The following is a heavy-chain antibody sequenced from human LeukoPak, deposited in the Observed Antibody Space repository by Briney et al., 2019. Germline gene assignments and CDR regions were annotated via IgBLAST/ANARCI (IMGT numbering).Heavy chain of an antibody. CDR2: IYYSGST. V-gene: IGHV4-59*01. Sequence: SETLSLTCTVSGGSIINYYWSWIRQPPGKGLEWIGYIYYSGSTNYNPSLTSRVRISLDTSKNQFSLKLSSVTAADTAVYYCARGLTAVVTPGIWGQETLVTVSS. J-gene: IGHJ4*02. D-gene: IGHD4-23*01. CDR3: ARGLTAVVTPGI. CDR1: GGSIINYY.